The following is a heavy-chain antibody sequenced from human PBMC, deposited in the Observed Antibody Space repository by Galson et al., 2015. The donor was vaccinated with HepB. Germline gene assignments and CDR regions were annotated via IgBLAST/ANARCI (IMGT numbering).Heavy chain of an antibody. D-gene: IGHD1-26*01. CDR1: GFTFEDYT. V-gene: IGHV3-9*01. J-gene: IGHJ4*02. CDR3: VPLGYSGS. Sequence: SLRLSCAVSGFTFEDYTMHWVRQGPGKGLEWVAGITWGSDSLDYADAVKGRFTVSRDNGKNSLFLHMRSLRIDDTALYYCVPLGYSGSWGQGTLVTVSS. CDR2: ITWGSDSL.